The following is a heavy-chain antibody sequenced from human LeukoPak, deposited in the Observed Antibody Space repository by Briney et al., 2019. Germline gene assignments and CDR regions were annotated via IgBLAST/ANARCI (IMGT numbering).Heavy chain of an antibody. CDR3: ARGRNNWNYRNWFDP. Sequence: ASVKVSCKASGYTFTSYDINWVRQATRQGLEWMGWMNPNSGNTGYAQKFQGRVTMTRNTSISTAYMELSSLRSEDTAVYYCARGRNNWNYRNWFDPWGQGTLVTVSS. CDR1: GYTFTSYD. D-gene: IGHD1-7*01. V-gene: IGHV1-8*01. J-gene: IGHJ5*02. CDR2: MNPNSGNT.